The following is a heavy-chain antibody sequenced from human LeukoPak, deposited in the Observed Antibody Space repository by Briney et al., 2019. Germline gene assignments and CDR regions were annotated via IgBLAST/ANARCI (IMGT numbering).Heavy chain of an antibody. Sequence: SETLSLTCTVSGDSITSRGNYWGWFRQPPGKGLEWIGTISDGGRTFYNPSPQSRVTLSLDSSKDHFALRLKSVTDADTAHYYCARRRGYHFDYWGQGTLVTISS. V-gene: IGHV4-39*02. CDR2: ISDGGRT. CDR3: ARRRGYHFDY. CDR1: GDSITSRGNY. D-gene: IGHD3-10*01. J-gene: IGHJ4*02.